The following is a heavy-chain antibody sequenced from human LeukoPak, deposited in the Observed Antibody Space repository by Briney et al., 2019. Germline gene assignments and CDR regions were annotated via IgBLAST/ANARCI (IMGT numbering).Heavy chain of an antibody. CDR1: GFTFSSYS. J-gene: IGHJ6*03. D-gene: IGHD3-3*01. Sequence: PGGSLRLSCAASGFTFSSYSMNWVRQAPGKGLEWVSSISSSSSSIYYADSVKGRFTISRDNAKNSLYLQMNSLRAEDTAVYYCARDPYDFWSGRNYMDVWGKGTTVTVSS. V-gene: IGHV3-21*01. CDR2: ISSSSSSI. CDR3: ARDPYDFWSGRNYMDV.